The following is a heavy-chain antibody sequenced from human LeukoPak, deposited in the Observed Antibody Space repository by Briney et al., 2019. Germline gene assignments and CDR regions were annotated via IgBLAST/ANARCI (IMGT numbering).Heavy chain of an antibody. D-gene: IGHD2-15*01. CDR2: LHHSGST. Sequence: SQTLSLTCAASGRSISSGVYSWSWIPQPPVQRLAWTGYLHHSGSTYYNPSLKSRVTISVDRSKNQFSLKLSSVTAADTAVYYCARVGRGYCSGGSCYSPWFDPWGQGTLVTVSS. J-gene: IGHJ5*02. CDR3: ARVGRGYCSGGSCYSPWFDP. V-gene: IGHV4-30-2*01. CDR1: GRSISSGVYS.